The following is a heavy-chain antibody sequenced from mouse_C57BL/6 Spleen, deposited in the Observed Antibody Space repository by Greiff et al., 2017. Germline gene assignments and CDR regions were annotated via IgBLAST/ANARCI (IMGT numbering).Heavy chain of an antibody. D-gene: IGHD1-1*01. CDR1: GYAFSSSW. CDR3: AREDYGSSFFAY. Sequence: VMLVESGPELVKPGASVKISYKASGYAFSSSWMNWVKQRPGKGLEWIGRIYPGDGDTNYNGKFKGKATLTADKSSSTAYMQLSSLTSEDSAVYFCAREDYGSSFFAYWGQGTLVTVSA. V-gene: IGHV1-82*01. J-gene: IGHJ3*01. CDR2: IYPGDGDT.